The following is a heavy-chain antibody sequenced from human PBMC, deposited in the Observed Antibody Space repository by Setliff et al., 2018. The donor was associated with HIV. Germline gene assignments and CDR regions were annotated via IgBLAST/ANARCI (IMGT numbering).Heavy chain of an antibody. J-gene: IGHJ1*01. Sequence: SETLSLTCTVSGVPTSASTYYWGWIRQPPGKGLDWIGYISYSGRTNYNPSLKSRATISLDTSKNQFSLKLSPVTAADTAVYYCASTYYYDSLHFHHWGQGTLVTVSS. CDR2: ISYSGRT. CDR3: ASTYYYDSLHFHH. D-gene: IGHD3-22*01. V-gene: IGHV4-61*01. CDR1: GVPTSASTYY.